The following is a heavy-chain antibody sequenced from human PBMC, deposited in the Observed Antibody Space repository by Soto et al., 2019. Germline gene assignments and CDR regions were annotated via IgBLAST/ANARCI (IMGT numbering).Heavy chain of an antibody. CDR1: GFTFSSYA. Sequence: EVQLLESGGGLVQPGGSLRLSCAASGFTFSSYAMSWVRQAPGKGLEWVSAISGSGGSTYYADSVKGRFTISRANSRNTLYLQMNSLRAEDTAVYYCAKGGGSGLYYYYYMDVWGKGTTVTVSS. CDR3: AKGGGSGLYYYYYMDV. CDR2: ISGSGGST. D-gene: IGHD2-15*01. J-gene: IGHJ6*03. V-gene: IGHV3-23*01.